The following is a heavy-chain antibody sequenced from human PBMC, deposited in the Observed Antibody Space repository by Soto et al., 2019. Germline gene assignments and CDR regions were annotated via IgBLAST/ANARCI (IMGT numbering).Heavy chain of an antibody. CDR2: INSDGSST. D-gene: IGHD6-19*01. V-gene: IGHV3-74*01. J-gene: IGHJ3*02. CDR1: GFTFSSYW. CDR3: AREQQWRYDAFDI. Sequence: GGSLRLSCAASGFTFSSYWMHWVRQAPGKALVWVSRINSDGSSTSYADSVKGRFTISRDNAKNTLYLQMNSLRAEDTAVYYCAREQQWRYDAFDIWGQGTMVTVSS.